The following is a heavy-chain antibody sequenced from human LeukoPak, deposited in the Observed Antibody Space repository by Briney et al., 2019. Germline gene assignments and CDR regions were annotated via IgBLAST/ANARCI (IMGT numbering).Heavy chain of an antibody. Sequence: SETLSFTCAVYGGSFSGYYWSWIRQPPGKGLEWIGEINHSGSTNYNPSLKSRVTISVDTSKNQFSLKLSSVTAADTAVYYCARTITPHAFDIWGQGTMVTVSS. CDR2: INHSGST. CDR3: ARTITPHAFDI. J-gene: IGHJ3*02. V-gene: IGHV4-34*01. D-gene: IGHD3-10*01. CDR1: GGSFSGYY.